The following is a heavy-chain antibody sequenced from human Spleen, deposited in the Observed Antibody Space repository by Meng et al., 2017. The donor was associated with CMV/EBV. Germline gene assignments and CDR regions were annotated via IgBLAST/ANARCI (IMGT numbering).Heavy chain of an antibody. CDR1: GYTFTGYY. D-gene: IGHD6-13*01. V-gene: IGHV1-2*02. CDR2: INPNSGGT. J-gene: IGHJ4*02. Sequence: KASGYTFTGYYMHWVRQAPGQGLEWMGWINPNSGGTNYAQKFQGRVTMTRGTSISTAYMELSRLRSDDTAVYYCARCNRQLVSLCFDYWGQGTLVTVSS. CDR3: ARCNRQLVSLCFDY.